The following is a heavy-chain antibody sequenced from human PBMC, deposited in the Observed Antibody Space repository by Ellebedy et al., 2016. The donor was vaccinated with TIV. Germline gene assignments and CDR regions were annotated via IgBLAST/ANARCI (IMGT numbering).Heavy chain of an antibody. CDR2: INQSGST. V-gene: IGHV4-39*01. J-gene: IGHJ4*02. CDR3: ARQRGTSIQDRHIFEQ. CDR1: GDSIYSSNFY. D-gene: IGHD6-6*01. Sequence: SETLSLTXTVSGDSIYSSNFYWSWIRQPPGKGLEWIGEINQSGSTNYIPSLKSRVTISVDMSKNQFSLNLTSVTAADTAIYFCARQRGTSIQDRHIFEQWGQGTLVTVSS.